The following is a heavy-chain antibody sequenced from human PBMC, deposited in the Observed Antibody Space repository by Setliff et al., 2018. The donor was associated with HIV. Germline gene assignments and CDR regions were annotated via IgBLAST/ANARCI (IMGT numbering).Heavy chain of an antibody. CDR2: IKDVRRET. CDR1: GFTFSSYW. CDR3: ARGEPSILIDPAAFFDY. D-gene: IGHD2-2*01. V-gene: IGHV3-7*01. Sequence: GGSLRLSCAASGFTFSSYWMSWVRQAPGKGLEWVANIKDVRRETYYVDSAKGRFTISRDNAKNSVYLQMNSLRGEDTAVYYCARGEPSILIDPAAFFDYWGQGTLVTVSS. J-gene: IGHJ4*02.